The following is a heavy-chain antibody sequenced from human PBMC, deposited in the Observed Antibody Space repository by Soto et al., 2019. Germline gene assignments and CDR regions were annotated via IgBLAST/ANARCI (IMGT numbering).Heavy chain of an antibody. CDR2: IRLNNGDT. CDR1: GYTFTNSG. CDR3: ARDLGYSDFDVPC. Sequence: QVQLVQSGAEVKKPGASVKVSCKASGYTFTNSGFSWVRQAPGQGLEWVGWIRLNNGDTHYAQKLQGRVTMTTDTSRSTACMELRSLRYDDTAVYYCARDLGYSDFDVPCWGQGTLITVSS. V-gene: IGHV1-18*01. J-gene: IGHJ4*02. D-gene: IGHD4-17*01.